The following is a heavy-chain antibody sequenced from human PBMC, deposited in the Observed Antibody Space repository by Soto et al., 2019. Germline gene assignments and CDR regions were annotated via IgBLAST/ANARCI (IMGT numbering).Heavy chain of an antibody. CDR3: ASRPPVGYCSGGSCYLD. CDR1: GGTFSSYT. D-gene: IGHD2-15*01. Sequence: QVQLVQSGAEVKKPGSSVKVSCKASGGTFSSYTISWVRQAPGQGLEWMGRIIPILGIANYAQKFQGRVTITADKSTSTAYMELSRLRSEDTAVYYCASRPPVGYCSGGSCYLDWGQGTLVTVSS. J-gene: IGHJ4*02. CDR2: IIPILGIA. V-gene: IGHV1-69*02.